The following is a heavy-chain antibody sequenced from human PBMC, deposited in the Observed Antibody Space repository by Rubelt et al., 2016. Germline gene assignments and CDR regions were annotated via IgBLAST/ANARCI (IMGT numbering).Heavy chain of an antibody. J-gene: IGHJ2*01. Sequence: YYADSVKGRFTISRDNAKNLLYLQMNSLRAEDTAVYYCARVHYYDSSGYSSYWYFDLWGRGTLVTVSS. CDR3: ARVHYYDSSGYSSYWYFDL. D-gene: IGHD3-22*01. V-gene: IGHV3-21*01.